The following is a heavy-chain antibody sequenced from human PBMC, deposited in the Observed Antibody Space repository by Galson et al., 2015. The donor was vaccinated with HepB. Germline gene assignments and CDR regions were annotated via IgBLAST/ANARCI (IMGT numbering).Heavy chain of an antibody. V-gene: IGHV1-69*04. D-gene: IGHD6-13*01. CDR3: ARDSVGIAAAGTDY. CDR1: GSSFTSYW. J-gene: IGHJ4*02. CDR2: IIPILGIA. Sequence: QSGAEVKKPGESLRISCKGSGSSFTSYWISWVRQAPGQGLEWMGRIIPILGIANYAQKFQGRVTITADKSTSTAYMELSSLRSEDTAVYYCARDSVGIAAAGTDYWGQGTLVTVSS.